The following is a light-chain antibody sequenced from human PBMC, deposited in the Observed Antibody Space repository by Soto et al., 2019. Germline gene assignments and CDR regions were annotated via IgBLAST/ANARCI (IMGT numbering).Light chain of an antibody. J-gene: IGKJ1*01. Sequence: EILLTQSPDTLSSSPGERATLSCRASQSVTTYLAWYQQKPSQAPRLLIYDVSNRATGIPARFSGSGSGTDFTLTISSLEPEDVAIYYCQQRSNWPWTLGQGTKVEIK. V-gene: IGKV3-11*01. CDR2: DVS. CDR1: QSVTTY. CDR3: QQRSNWPWT.